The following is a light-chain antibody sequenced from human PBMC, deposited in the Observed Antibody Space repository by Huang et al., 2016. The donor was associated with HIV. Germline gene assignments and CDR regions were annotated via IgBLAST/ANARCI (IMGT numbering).Light chain of an antibody. CDR3: QQYDNWPLS. V-gene: IGKV3-15*01. CDR2: VAS. Sequence: EIVMTQSPVTLSVSPGERTTLSCRASQSVSSKLAWYQQKPGQAPRLLIYVASTRATGIPARFSGSGSGTEFTLTISSLQSEDFAVYYCQQYDNWPLSFGGGTKVEI. CDR1: QSVSSK. J-gene: IGKJ4*01.